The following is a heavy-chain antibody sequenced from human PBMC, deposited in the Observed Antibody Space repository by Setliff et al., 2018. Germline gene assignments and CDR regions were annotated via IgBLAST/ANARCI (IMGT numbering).Heavy chain of an antibody. D-gene: IGHD6-13*01. CDR1: GFTFSNAW. J-gene: IGHJ4*02. V-gene: IGHV3-15*01. CDR3: TTAPLAAASTC. Sequence: GGSLRLSCAASGFTFSNAWMSWVRQAPGKGLEWVGRIKSKTDGGTADYAAPVKGRFTISRDDSKNTLYLQMNSLKTEDTAVYYCTTAPLAAASTCWGQGTLVTVSS. CDR2: IKSKTDGGTA.